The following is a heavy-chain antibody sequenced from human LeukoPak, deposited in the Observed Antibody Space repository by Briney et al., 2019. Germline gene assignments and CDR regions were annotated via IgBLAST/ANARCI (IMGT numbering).Heavy chain of an antibody. V-gene: IGHV3-21*01. D-gene: IGHD6-19*01. CDR1: GFTFSNYY. CDR3: ATGVRGYNSALDY. CDR2: ISSGSSYI. Sequence: GGSLRLPCAASGFTFSNYYMNWVRQAPGKGLEWVSSISSGSSYIYYADSLKGRFTISRDNAKNSLYLQMNSLRAEDTAVYYCATGVRGYNSALDYWGQGTLVTVSP. J-gene: IGHJ4*02.